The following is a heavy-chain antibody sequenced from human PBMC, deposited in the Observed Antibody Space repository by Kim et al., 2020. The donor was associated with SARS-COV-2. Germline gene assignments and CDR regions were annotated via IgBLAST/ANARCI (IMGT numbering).Heavy chain of an antibody. CDR1: GGSFSGYY. V-gene: IGHV4-34*01. D-gene: IGHD3-9*01. Sequence: SETLSLTCAVYGGSFSGYYWSWIRQPPGKGLEWIGEINHSGSTNYNPSLKSRVTISVDTSKNQFSLKLSSVTAADTAVYYCARGPEFDWLFYMDVWGQGTTVTVSS. J-gene: IGHJ6*02. CDR2: INHSGST. CDR3: ARGPEFDWLFYMDV.